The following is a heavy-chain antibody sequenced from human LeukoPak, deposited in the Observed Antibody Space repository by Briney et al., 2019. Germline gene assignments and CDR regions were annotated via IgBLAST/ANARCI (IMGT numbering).Heavy chain of an antibody. V-gene: IGHV1-58*01. J-gene: IGHJ5*02. D-gene: IGHD3-10*01. CDR2: IIVGSGQT. CDR1: GFTLINSA. Sequence: GTSVKVSCKASGFTLINSAVQWVRQARGQRLEWAGWIIVGSGQTRYAQKFQERVTITRDMSTSTAFLELSSLRSEDSAVYYCAAGDTLVRGVIIPFAPWGQGTLVTVSS. CDR3: AAGDTLVRGVIIPFAP.